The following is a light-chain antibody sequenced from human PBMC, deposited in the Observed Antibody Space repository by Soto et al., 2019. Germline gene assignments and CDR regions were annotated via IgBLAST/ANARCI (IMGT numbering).Light chain of an antibody. V-gene: IGLV1-51*01. CDR3: GTWDSSLRAVV. Sequence: QSVLTQPPSVSAAPGQTVTISCSGSSSNIGNYDVSWYQQFPGTAPKLLTYDNNKRPSGIPDRFSGSKSGTSSTLDITGLQTGDEADYYCGTWDSSLRAVVFGGGTKLTVL. J-gene: IGLJ2*01. CDR1: SSNIGNYD. CDR2: DNN.